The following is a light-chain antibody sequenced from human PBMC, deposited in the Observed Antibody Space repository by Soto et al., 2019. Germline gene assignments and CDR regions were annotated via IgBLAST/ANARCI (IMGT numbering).Light chain of an antibody. V-gene: IGLV2-14*03. J-gene: IGLJ1*01. CDR2: GVT. CDR1: SSGVGAFNY. Sequence: RQASVGATAGEPISKSRVGASSGVGAFNYVSWYQHHPGKAPQLIIYGVTSRPSGVSNRFSASKSGNTASLTISGLQAEDEADYYCSSYTTRNTEVFGTGTKVTVL. CDR3: SSYTTRNTEV.